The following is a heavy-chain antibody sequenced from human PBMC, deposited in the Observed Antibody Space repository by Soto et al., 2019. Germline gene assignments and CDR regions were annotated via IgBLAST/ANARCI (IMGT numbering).Heavy chain of an antibody. V-gene: IGHV4-34*01. CDR1: GGSFSGYY. CDR2: INQSGGT. CDR3: AKFKTSYYYRLDV. J-gene: IGHJ6*02. Sequence: PSETLSLTCGVYGGSFSGYYWSWVRQPPGKGLEWIGAINQSGGTNYNPSLKSRVTISVDTSKNQFSLSLSSVTAADTAIYYCAKFKTSYYYRLDVLGPGTALTVS.